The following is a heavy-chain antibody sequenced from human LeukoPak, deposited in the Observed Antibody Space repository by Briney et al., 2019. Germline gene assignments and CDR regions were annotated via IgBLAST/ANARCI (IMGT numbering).Heavy chain of an antibody. CDR3: ARVARGDYYYYYMDV. Sequence: GGSLRLSCAASGFTFSSYWMSWVRQAPGKGLEWVANIKQDGSEKYYVDSVKGRFTISRDNAKNSLYLQMNSLRAEDTALYYCARVARGDYYYYYMDVWGKGTTVTVSS. V-gene: IGHV3-7*01. CDR2: IKQDGSEK. J-gene: IGHJ6*03. D-gene: IGHD3-10*01. CDR1: GFTFSSYW.